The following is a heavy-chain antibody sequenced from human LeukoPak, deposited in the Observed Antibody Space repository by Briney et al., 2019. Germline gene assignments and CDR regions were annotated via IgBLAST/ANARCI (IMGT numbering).Heavy chain of an antibody. CDR3: AGVTTVVPDY. Sequence: SETLSLTCTVSGYCVSSGYYWGWIRQPPGKGLEWIGSIYHSGSTYYNPSLKSRVTISVDTSKNQFSLKLSSVTAADTAVYYCAGVTTVVPDYWGQGTLVTVSS. J-gene: IGHJ4*02. CDR1: GYCVSSGYY. D-gene: IGHD4-23*01. V-gene: IGHV4-38-2*02. CDR2: IYHSGST.